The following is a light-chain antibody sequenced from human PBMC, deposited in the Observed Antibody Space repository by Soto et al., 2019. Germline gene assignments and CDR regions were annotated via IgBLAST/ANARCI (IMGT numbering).Light chain of an antibody. CDR2: EAT. Sequence: HSALTQPPSVSGSPGQSITVSCTGTSSDIGASNFVSWYQHLPGRAPKVIIFEATNRPSGVSNRFSGSKSGITASLTISGLRDEDEAEYVGMSYKTDDTGLFGTGNKITVL. CDR3: MSYKTDDTGL. J-gene: IGLJ1*01. CDR1: SSDIGASNF. V-gene: IGLV2-14*01.